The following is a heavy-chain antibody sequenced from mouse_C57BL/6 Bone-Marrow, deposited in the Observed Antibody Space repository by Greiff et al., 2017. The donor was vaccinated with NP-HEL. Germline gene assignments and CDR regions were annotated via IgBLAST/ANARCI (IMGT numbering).Heavy chain of an antibody. J-gene: IGHJ3*01. V-gene: IGHV1-53*01. Sequence: QVHVKQPGTELVKPGASVKLSCKASGYTFTSYWMHWVKQRPGQGLEWIGNINPSNGGTNYNEKFKSKATLTVDKSSSTAYMQLSSLTSEDSAVYYCARLYYYGSPFAYWGQGTLVTVSA. CDR1: GYTFTSYW. CDR2: INPSNGGT. D-gene: IGHD1-1*01. CDR3: ARLYYYGSPFAY.